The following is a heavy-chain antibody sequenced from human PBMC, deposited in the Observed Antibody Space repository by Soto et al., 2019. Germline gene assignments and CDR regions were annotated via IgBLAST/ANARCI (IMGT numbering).Heavy chain of an antibody. V-gene: IGHV3-74*01. J-gene: IGHJ4*02. CDR1: GFEFSTFL. CDR2: INGDGSGT. CDR3: VRDPEF. D-gene: IGHD3-10*01. Sequence: GGSLRLSCAASGFEFSTFLMQWVRQAPGKGLVWVSRINGDGSGTVYADSVKGRFTISRDNARNTLYLQVNSLRAEDTAVYYCVRDPEFWGQGTQVTVSS.